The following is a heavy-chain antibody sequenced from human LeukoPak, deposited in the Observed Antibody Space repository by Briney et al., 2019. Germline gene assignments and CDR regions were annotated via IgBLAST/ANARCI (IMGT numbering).Heavy chain of an antibody. D-gene: IGHD1-26*01. V-gene: IGHV3-23*01. CDR2: ISTSGDTT. Sequence: GGSLRLSCAASGFTFSTYAMTWVRQAPGKGLEGVSGISTSGDTTYYADSVKGRFTISRDNSKNTLYLQMNSLRAEDTAEYYCARSAVGTSCCTAVDYWGQGTLVTVSS. J-gene: IGHJ4*02. CDR1: GFTFSTYA. CDR3: ARSAVGTSCCTAVDY.